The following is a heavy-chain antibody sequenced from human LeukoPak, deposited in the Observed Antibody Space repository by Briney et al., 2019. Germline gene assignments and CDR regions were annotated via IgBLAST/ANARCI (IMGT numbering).Heavy chain of an antibody. J-gene: IGHJ4*02. Sequence: GGSLRLSCAGSGFTFRSYAMSWVRQSPVKGLEWVSAISDSGDGTYYADSVKARFTISRDNSKNTVYLEMSSLRAEDTAVYYCARGSSTHDYWGQGTLVTVSS. CDR3: ARGSSTHDY. CDR2: ISDSGDGT. V-gene: IGHV3-23*01. D-gene: IGHD6-13*01. CDR1: GFTFRSYA.